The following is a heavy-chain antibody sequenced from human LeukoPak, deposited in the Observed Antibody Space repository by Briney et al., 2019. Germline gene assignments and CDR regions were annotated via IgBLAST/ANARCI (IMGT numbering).Heavy chain of an antibody. Sequence: GSSEKVPCKATGCTFSRYAMSWVRQDPGQGLEWLGRIIPILGIANYAQKFQGRVTITADKSTSTAYMELSSLRSEDTAVYYCARATTVTNGFDPWGQGTLVTVSS. J-gene: IGHJ5*02. CDR1: GCTFSRYA. V-gene: IGHV1-69*04. D-gene: IGHD4-17*01. CDR3: ARATTVTNGFDP. CDR2: IIPILGIA.